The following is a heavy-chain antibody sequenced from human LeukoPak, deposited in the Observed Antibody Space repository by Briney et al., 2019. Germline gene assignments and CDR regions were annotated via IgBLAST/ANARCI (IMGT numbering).Heavy chain of an antibody. D-gene: IGHD3-22*01. CDR3: ARGHYYYDSSGYYGGNWFDP. J-gene: IGHJ5*02. Sequence: SETLSLTCAVYGGSFSGYYWSWIRQPPGKGLEWIGEINHSGSTNYNPSLKSRVTISVDTSKNQFSLKLSFVTAADTAVYYCARGHYYYDSSGYYGGNWFDPWGQGTLVTVSS. CDR2: INHSGST. CDR1: GGSFSGYY. V-gene: IGHV4-34*01.